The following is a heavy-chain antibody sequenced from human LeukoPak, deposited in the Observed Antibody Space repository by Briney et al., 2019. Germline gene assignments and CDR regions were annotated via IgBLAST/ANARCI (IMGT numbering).Heavy chain of an antibody. Sequence: ASVKVSCKASGYTFTSYGISWVRQAPGQGLEWMGWISTYNGNTNYAQKLQGRVTLTTDTSTSTAYVELRSLRSDDTAVYYCARVSSYYSMDVWGKGTTVTVSS. CDR3: ARVSSYYSMDV. J-gene: IGHJ6*03. V-gene: IGHV1-18*01. CDR1: GYTFTSYG. CDR2: ISTYNGNT.